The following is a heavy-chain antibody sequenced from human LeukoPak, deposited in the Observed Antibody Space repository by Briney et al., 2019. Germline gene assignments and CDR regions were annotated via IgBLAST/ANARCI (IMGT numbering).Heavy chain of an antibody. CDR1: GGSISSYY. Sequence: SETLSLTCTVSGGSISSYYWSWIRRPPGKGLEWLGYVHDSAGTIYNPSLKSRVTISVGTSKTQFSLKVTSVTTADTAVYYCAKGRKDFDTNLGPFDSWGQGILVTVSS. CDR2: VHDSAGT. J-gene: IGHJ4*02. V-gene: IGHV4-59*01. D-gene: IGHD3-9*01. CDR3: AKGRKDFDTNLGPFDS.